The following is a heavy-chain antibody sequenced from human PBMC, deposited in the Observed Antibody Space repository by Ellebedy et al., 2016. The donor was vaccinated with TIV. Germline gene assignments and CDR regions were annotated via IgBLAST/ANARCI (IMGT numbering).Heavy chain of an antibody. CDR3: ARDRQVPLSYYYGSGSYNNYYYGMDV. CDR2: IYYSGST. CDR1: GGSISSYY. V-gene: IGHV4-59*01. Sequence: SETLSLXXTVSGGSISSYYWSWIRQPPGKGLEWIGYIYYSGSTNYNPSLKSRVTISVDTSKNQFSLKLSSVTATDTAVYYCARDRQVPLSYYYGSGSYNNYYYGMDVWGQGTTVTVSS. J-gene: IGHJ6*02. D-gene: IGHD3-10*01.